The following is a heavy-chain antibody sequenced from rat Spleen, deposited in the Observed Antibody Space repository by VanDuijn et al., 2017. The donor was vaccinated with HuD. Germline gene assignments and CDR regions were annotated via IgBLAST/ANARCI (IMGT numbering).Heavy chain of an antibody. D-gene: IGHD3-4*01. V-gene: IGHV3-1*01. CDR1: GYSITSTY. Sequence: EVQLQESGPGLVKPSQSLSLTCSVTGYSITSTYRWNWIRKFPGSKMEWLGYISYSGVTNYNPSLTSRISITRDTSKNQFFLQLHSVTTEDTAAYYCARTNNPYFYVMDAWGQGASVTVSS. CDR2: ISYSGVT. J-gene: IGHJ4*01. CDR3: ARTNNPYFYVMDA.